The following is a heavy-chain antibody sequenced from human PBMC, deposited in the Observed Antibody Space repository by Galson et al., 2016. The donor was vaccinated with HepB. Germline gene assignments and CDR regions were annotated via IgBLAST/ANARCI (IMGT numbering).Heavy chain of an antibody. CDR2: ISNSPKTQ. Sequence: SLRLSCAASGFTFSAYAMHWVRQAPGKGLEWVSHISNSPKTQHYIDSVKGRFTISRDNAKNSLFLQMNSLRDDDTAVYYCARDPGGKFSDGSIDYWGQGTLVTRSS. V-gene: IGHV3-48*02. J-gene: IGHJ4*02. CDR3: ARDPGGKFSDGSIDY. CDR1: GFTFSAYA. D-gene: IGHD5-24*01.